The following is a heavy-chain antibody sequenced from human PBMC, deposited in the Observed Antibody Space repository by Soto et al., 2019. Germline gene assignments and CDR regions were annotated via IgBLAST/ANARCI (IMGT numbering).Heavy chain of an antibody. J-gene: IGHJ4*02. CDR3: ARGQYYYDSSGYYLGY. CDR1: GYTFTSYG. Sequence: ASEKVSCKASGYTFTSYGISWVRQAPGQGLEWMGWISAYNGNTNYAQKLQGRVTMTTDTSTSTAYMELRSLRSDDTAVYYCARGQYYYDSSGYYLGYWGQGTLVTVSS. CDR2: ISAYNGNT. V-gene: IGHV1-18*01. D-gene: IGHD3-22*01.